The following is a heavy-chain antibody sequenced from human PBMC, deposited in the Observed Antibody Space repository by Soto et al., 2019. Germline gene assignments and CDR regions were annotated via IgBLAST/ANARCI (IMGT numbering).Heavy chain of an antibody. CDR1: DGCIRNWAFY. CDR2: VYYSGNT. D-gene: IGHD3-3*01. V-gene: IGHV4-39*01. CDR3: ARHGTSFGVVIIGWWFDP. J-gene: IGHJ5*02. Sequence: LLPLSLTCSVADGCIRNWAFYRGRIRQPPGKGLEWIGSVYYSGNTYYNTSLNSRVTISVDTSKSQFSLKLSSVTATDTAVYYCARHGTSFGVVIIGWWFDPWGQGALVTVSS.